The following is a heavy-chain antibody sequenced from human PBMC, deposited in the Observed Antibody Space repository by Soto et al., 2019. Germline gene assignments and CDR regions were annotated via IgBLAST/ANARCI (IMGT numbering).Heavy chain of an antibody. J-gene: IGHJ6*02. Sequence: ASVKVSCKASGYTFTSYGISWVRQAPGQGLEWMGWISPNNGNTNYAQKFQGRVTMTRDTSISTAYMGLSRLRSDDTAVYYCARGDYSNYWYGMDVWGQGTTVTVSS. V-gene: IGHV1-18*01. CDR3: ARGDYSNYWYGMDV. CDR1: GYTFTSYG. CDR2: ISPNNGNT. D-gene: IGHD4-4*01.